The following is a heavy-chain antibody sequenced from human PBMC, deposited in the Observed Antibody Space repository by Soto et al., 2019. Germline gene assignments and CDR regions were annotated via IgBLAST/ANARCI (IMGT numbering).Heavy chain of an antibody. V-gene: IGHV1-3*01. D-gene: IGHD6-25*01. Sequence: ASVNVSWKSCGSSFARNFSHWLRQAPGQRLQRXGLINAGNVNTNCAQKFQGRVTITRDTSATTAYMELSSLRSEDTAVYYCASGAAVYGFDIWGQGTMVTVSS. CDR1: GSSFARNF. J-gene: IGHJ3*02. CDR2: INAGNVNT. CDR3: ASGAAVYGFDI.